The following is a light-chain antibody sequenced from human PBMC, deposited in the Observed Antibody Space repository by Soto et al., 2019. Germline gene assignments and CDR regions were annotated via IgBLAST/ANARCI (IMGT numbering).Light chain of an antibody. CDR1: SSDVGGADY. V-gene: IGLV2-8*01. CDR2: DVN. Sequence: QSALTQPPSASGSPGQSVTISCTGTSSDVGGADYVSWFQQHPGKAPKLMIYDVNKRPSGVPNRFSGSKSGNTASLTISGLQADDEADYYCGSYAGSRNPYVFGTGTKLTVL. CDR3: GSYAGSRNPYV. J-gene: IGLJ1*01.